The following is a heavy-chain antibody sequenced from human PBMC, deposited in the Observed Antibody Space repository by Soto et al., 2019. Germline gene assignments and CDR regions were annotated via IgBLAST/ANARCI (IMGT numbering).Heavy chain of an antibody. CDR1: GFTFSSYA. D-gene: IGHD3-3*01. CDR2: ISGSGGST. Sequence: GGSLRLSCAASGFTFSSYAMSWVRQAPGKGLEWVSAISGSGGSTYYAESVKGRFTISRDNSKNTLYLQMNSLRAEDTAVYYCAKDYDFWSGPSGYWGQGTLVTVSS. J-gene: IGHJ4*02. CDR3: AKDYDFWSGPSGY. V-gene: IGHV3-23*01.